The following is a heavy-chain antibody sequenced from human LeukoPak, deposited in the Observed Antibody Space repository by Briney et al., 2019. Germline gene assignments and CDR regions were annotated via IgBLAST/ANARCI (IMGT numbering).Heavy chain of an antibody. D-gene: IGHD2-2*01. CDR3: ARVRGGSTSYPNWFDP. CDR1: GGSISSYY. Sequence: SETLSLTCTVSGGSISSYYWSWIRQPAGKGLEWIGRIYTSGSTNYNPSLKSRVTMSVNTSKNQFSLKLSSVTAADTAVYYCARVRGGSTSYPNWFDPWGQGTLVTVSS. CDR2: IYTSGST. V-gene: IGHV4-4*07. J-gene: IGHJ5*02.